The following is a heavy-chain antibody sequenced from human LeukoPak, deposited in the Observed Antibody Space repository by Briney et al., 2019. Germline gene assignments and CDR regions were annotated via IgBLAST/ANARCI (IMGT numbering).Heavy chain of an antibody. D-gene: IGHD6-19*01. V-gene: IGHV3-23*01. J-gene: IGHJ4*02. CDR1: GFTFSTYA. CDR2: IRPDGDRT. CDR3: AREQSGTRGWYTVDY. Sequence: PGGSLRLSCAASGFTFSTYAITWVRQGPGKGLEWVSAIRPDGDRTYYANFVRGRFTISRDNPKDTVYLQINGLRVEDTAVYYCAREQSGTRGWYTVDYWGQGTLVTVSS.